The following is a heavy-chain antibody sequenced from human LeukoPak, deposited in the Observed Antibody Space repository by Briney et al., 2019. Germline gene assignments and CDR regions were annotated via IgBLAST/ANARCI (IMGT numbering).Heavy chain of an antibody. CDR3: AIGYSSGWYQFDY. CDR2: INPNSGGT. J-gene: IGHJ4*02. V-gene: IGHV1-2*02. CDR1: GYTFTGYY. Sequence: ASVKVSCKASGYTFTGYYMHWVRQAPGLGLEWMGWINPNSGGTNYAQKFQGRVTMTSDTSISTAYMELSRLRSDDTAVYYCAIGYSSGWYQFDYWGQGTLVTVSS. D-gene: IGHD6-19*01.